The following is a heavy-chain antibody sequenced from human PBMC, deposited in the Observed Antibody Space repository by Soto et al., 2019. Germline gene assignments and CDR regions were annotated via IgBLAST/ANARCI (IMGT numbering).Heavy chain of an antibody. Sequence: PSETLSLTCAVYGGSSSGYYWSWIRQPPGKGLEWIGEINHSRSPNYNPSLKSRVTISVDTSKNQFSLKLSSVTAADTAVYYCARAHGYSYGYSRFDYWGQGTLVTVSS. CDR3: ARAHGYSYGYSRFDY. D-gene: IGHD5-18*01. CDR2: INHSRSP. J-gene: IGHJ4*02. V-gene: IGHV4-34*01. CDR1: GGSSSGYY.